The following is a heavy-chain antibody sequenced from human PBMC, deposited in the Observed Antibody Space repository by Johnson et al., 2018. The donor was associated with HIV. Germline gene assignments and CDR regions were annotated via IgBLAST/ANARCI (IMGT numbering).Heavy chain of an antibody. CDR2: INQDGSER. CDR1: GFTFSSYW. J-gene: IGHJ3*02. D-gene: IGHD6-19*01. Sequence: VQLVESGGGLVQPGGSLRLSCAASGFTFSSYWMTWVRQAPGKGLEWVANINQDGSERYYVDSVKGRFTISRDNAKNSLYLQMNSLRADDTGVYYCARGPWLAFDIWGQGTMVTVSS. CDR3: ARGPWLAFDI. V-gene: IGHV3-7*04.